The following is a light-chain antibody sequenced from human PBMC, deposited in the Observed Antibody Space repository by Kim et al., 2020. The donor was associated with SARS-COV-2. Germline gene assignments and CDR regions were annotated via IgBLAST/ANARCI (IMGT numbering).Light chain of an antibody. V-gene: IGKV1-9*01. CDR3: QQLNNYPYT. CDR2: AAS. CDR1: QGISSQ. Sequence: DIQLTQSPSFLSASAGDRVTITCRASQGISSQLAWFQQKPGKPPKLLIYAASTLQGGVSSRFSGSGSGTEFTLTISSLHPEDFATYYCQQLNNYPYTFGQGTKLEI. J-gene: IGKJ2*01.